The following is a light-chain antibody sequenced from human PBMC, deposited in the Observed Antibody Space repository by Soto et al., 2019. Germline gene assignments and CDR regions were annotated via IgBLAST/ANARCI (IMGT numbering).Light chain of an antibody. V-gene: IGLV1-40*01. CDR2: GNN. CDR1: SSNIGAGYD. J-gene: IGLJ1*01. CDR3: QSYDSSLSGSYV. Sequence: QLVLTQPPSVSGAPGQRVTISCTGSSSNIGAGYDVHWYQRLPGTAPKVLIYGNNNRPSGVPDRFSGSKSGTSASLAITGLQAEDEADYYCQSYDSSLSGSYVFGPGTKLTVL.